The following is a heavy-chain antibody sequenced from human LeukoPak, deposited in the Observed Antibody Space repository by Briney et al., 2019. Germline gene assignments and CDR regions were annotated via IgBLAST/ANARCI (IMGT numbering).Heavy chain of an antibody. V-gene: IGHV3-21*04. Sequence: GGSLRLSCAASGFTFSSYSMNWVRQAPGKGLEWVSSISSSSSYIYYADSVKGRFTISRDNSKNTLYLQMNSLRAEDTAVYYCAKAAPPYYYDSSGYLDLWGQGTLVTVSS. J-gene: IGHJ5*02. CDR2: ISSSSSYI. CDR1: GFTFSSYS. CDR3: AKAAPPYYYDSSGYLDL. D-gene: IGHD3-22*01.